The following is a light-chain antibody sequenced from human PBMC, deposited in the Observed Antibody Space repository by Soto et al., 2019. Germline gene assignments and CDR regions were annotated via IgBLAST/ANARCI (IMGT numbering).Light chain of an antibody. Sequence: DIQMTQSPSTLSASVGDRVTIACRASQSISRWLAWYQQKPGKAPKVLIWDASSLHSGVPSRFSGSGYGTEFTPTISSLQPDDVGTYYCQQYNGYSTWTFGQGTKVEIK. CDR2: DAS. CDR1: QSISRW. J-gene: IGKJ1*01. V-gene: IGKV1-5*01. CDR3: QQYNGYSTWT.